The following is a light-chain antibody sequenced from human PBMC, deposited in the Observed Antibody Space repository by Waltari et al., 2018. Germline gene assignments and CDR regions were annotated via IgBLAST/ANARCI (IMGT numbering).Light chain of an antibody. V-gene: IGKV1-39*01. CDR1: RGIDAY. CDR2: DAS. Sequence: DIQMTQSPSSLSTSVGDRVTITCRASRGIDAYLNWYQQQPGKAPKILIYDASTLQRGVPTRFSGGGSGTDFTLTSSDLQPDDFATYFCQQSYSAPFTFGRGTRLE. CDR3: QQSYSAPFT. J-gene: IGKJ5*01.